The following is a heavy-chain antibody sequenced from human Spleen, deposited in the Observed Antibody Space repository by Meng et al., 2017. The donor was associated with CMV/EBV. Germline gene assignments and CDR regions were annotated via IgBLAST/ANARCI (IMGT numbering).Heavy chain of an antibody. J-gene: IGHJ3*02. CDR2: INDNGDST. D-gene: IGHD1-26*01. V-gene: IGHV3-64*02. Sequence: GGSLRLSCAASGFTFSSYAMHWVRQAPGKGLEYVSGINDNGDSTYYADSVKGRFTISRDNAKNSLYLEMNRLRAEDTALYYCAKLRGPTPSGNAFDIWGQGTMVTVSS. CDR1: GFTFSSYA. CDR3: AKLRGPTPSGNAFDI.